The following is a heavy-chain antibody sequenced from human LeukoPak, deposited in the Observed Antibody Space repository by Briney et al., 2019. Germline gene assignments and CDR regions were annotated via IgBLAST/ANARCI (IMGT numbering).Heavy chain of an antibody. Sequence: SETLSLTCTVSGGSISNYYWSWIRQPPGKGLEWIGYIYYSGSTSYNPSLKSRVTMSVDTSKNQFSLKLSSVTAADTAVYYCARDRPDIVVVPAAPGDYYYYGMDVWGQGTTVTVSS. CDR1: GGSISNYY. CDR2: IYYSGST. CDR3: ARDRPDIVVVPAAPGDYYYYGMDV. J-gene: IGHJ6*02. D-gene: IGHD2-2*01. V-gene: IGHV4-59*12.